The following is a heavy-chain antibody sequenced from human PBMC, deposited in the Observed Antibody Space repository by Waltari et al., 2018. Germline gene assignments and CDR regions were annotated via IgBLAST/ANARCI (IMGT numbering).Heavy chain of an antibody. V-gene: IGHV3-23*03. J-gene: IGHJ6*03. CDR1: GFDFGTFP. Sequence: EVQLLESGGGLVQPGGSLRLSCAASGFDFGTFPMAWVRLAQGRGPGVVSGICSGGDTYYPDSVKSRFTTSRDDSNATLYLQMNSLGPDDTAVYKWARRVNGFYYMDVWGKGTTVTVSS. CDR3: ARRVNGFYYMDV. CDR2: ICSGGDT. D-gene: IGHD1-1*01.